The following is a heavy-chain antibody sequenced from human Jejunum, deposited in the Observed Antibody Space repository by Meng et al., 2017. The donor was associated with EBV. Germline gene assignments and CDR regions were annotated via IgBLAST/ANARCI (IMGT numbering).Heavy chain of an antibody. J-gene: IGHJ5*02. Sequence: QQGQQGAEGREPGAPINAFCNAFGNAFINHNINGGRRVGGQGLEGMGWMNCNTGSTGYAQEFEGRVTMTRDTSISTAYLELSSLKSEDTAVYYCVRGSGAGGRDWFDPWGQGTLVTVSS. V-gene: IGHV1-8*01. CDR3: VRGSGAGGRDWFDP. CDR2: MNCNTGST. D-gene: IGHD3-16*01. CDR1: GNAFINHN.